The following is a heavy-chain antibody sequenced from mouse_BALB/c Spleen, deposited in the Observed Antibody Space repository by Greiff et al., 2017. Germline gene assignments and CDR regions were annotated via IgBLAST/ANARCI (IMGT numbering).Heavy chain of an antibody. J-gene: IGHJ2*01. CDR1: GYTFTSYT. CDR2: INPSSGYT. CDR3: ARSRDGYSFDY. D-gene: IGHD2-3*01. V-gene: IGHV1-4*01. Sequence: VQGVESGAELARPGASVKMSCKASGYTFTSYTMHWVKQRPGQGLEWIGYINPSSGYTNYNQKFKDKATLTADKSSSTAYMQLSSLTSEDSAVYYCARSRDGYSFDYWGQGTTLTVSS.